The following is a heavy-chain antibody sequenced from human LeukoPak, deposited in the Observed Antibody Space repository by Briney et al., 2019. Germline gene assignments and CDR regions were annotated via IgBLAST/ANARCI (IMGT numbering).Heavy chain of an antibody. CDR1: GGSISSYY. Sequence: SETLSLTCTVSGGSISSYYWSWIRQPAGKGLEWIGRIYTSGSTNYNPSLKSRVTMSVDTSKNQFSLKLSSVTAADTAVYYCARGGSSWYESVSFFDYWGQGNLVTVS. D-gene: IGHD6-13*01. V-gene: IGHV4-4*07. CDR2: IYTSGST. J-gene: IGHJ4*02. CDR3: ARGGSSWYESVSFFDY.